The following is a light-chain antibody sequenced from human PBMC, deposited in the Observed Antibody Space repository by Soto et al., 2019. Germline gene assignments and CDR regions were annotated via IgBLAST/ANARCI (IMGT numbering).Light chain of an antibody. J-gene: IGKJ5*01. CDR1: QNIGNY. CDR2: AAS. Sequence: DIQMTQSPSSLSASVGDRVTITCPSSQNIGNYVNWYQQKPGRAPKLLLYAASTLQRGVPSSFSGSGSGTYFTFTISSLQPEDFATYYCQQSYSTPITFGQGTRLEIK. V-gene: IGKV1-39*01. CDR3: QQSYSTPIT.